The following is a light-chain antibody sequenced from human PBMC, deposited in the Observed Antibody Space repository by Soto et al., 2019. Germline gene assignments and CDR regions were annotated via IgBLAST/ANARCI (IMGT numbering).Light chain of an antibody. Sequence: DIQTTQSPSSVSASVGDRVTITCRASQGISSSLAWYQQKPGKVPKLLIYAASSLQSGVPSRFSGSGSGTDFTLTITSLQPEDFATYYCQQANSFPLTFGGGTKVEIK. CDR2: AAS. CDR1: QGISSS. J-gene: IGKJ4*01. V-gene: IGKV1D-12*01. CDR3: QQANSFPLT.